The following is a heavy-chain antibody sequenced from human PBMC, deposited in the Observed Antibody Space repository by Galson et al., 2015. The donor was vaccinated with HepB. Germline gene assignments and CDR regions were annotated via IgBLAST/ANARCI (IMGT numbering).Heavy chain of an antibody. D-gene: IGHD2-2*01. J-gene: IGHJ5*02. CDR3: ARQLGFCCSSSCQPWFDP. Sequence: SETLSLTCTVSGGSISIYYWSWIRQPPGKGLEWIGYFYYSGVTNYNPSLKSRVTISVDTSKNHFYLKLTPVTAADTAVYYCARQLGFCCSSSCQPWFDPWGQGTLVTVSS. CDR2: FYYSGVT. V-gene: IGHV4-59*08. CDR1: GGSISIYY.